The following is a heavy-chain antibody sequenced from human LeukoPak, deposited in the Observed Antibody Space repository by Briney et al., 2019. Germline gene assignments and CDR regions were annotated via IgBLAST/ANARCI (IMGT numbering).Heavy chain of an antibody. CDR3: AKDTYCGGDCYPPYYYYYYMDV. J-gene: IGHJ6*03. D-gene: IGHD2-21*01. CDR1: GFTFSSYG. CDR2: IWYGGSNK. V-gene: IGHV3-30*02. Sequence: PGGSLRLSCAASGFTFSSYGMHWVRQAPGKGLEWVAVIWYGGSNKYYADSVKGRFTISRDNSKNTLYLQMNSLRAEDTAVYYCAKDTYCGGDCYPPYYYYYYMDVWGKGTTVTVSS.